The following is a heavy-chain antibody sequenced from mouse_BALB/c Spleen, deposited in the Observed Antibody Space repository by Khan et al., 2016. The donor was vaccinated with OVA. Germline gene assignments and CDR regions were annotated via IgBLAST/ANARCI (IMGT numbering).Heavy chain of an antibody. Sequence: QVQLKESGAELVRPGTSVKMSCKAAGYTFTNYWIGWVKQRPGHGLEWIGDIFPGGGYTNYNEKFKGKATLTADTSSSTAYMQLSSLTSEDSALYYCARRWAARATWDYLDYWGQGTTLTVSA. J-gene: IGHJ2*01. CDR1: GYTFTNYW. CDR2: IFPGGGYT. CDR3: ARRWAARATWDYLDY. V-gene: IGHV1-63*02. D-gene: IGHD3-1*01.